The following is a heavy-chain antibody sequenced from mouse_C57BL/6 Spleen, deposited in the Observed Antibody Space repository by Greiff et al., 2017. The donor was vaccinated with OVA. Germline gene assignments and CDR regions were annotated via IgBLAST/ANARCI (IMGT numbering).Heavy chain of an antibody. CDR1: GFTFSDYY. CDR3: ARDGYYDAMDY. J-gene: IGHJ4*01. D-gene: IGHD2-2*01. CDR2: INYDGSST. Sequence: EVQLVESEGGLVQPGSSMKLSCTASGFTFSDYYMAWVRQVPEKGLEWVANINYDGSSTYYLDSLKSRFIISRDNAKNILYLQMSSLKSEDTATYYCARDGYYDAMDYWGQGTSVTVSS. V-gene: IGHV5-16*01.